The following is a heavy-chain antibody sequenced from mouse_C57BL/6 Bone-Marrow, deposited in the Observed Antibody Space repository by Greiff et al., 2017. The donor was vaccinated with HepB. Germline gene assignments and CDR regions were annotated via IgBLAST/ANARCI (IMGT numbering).Heavy chain of an antibody. CDR2: IYPGSGNT. CDR3: ARGIYDGYYHTLL. J-gene: IGHJ2*01. D-gene: IGHD2-3*01. CDR1: GYTFTDYY. V-gene: IGHV1-76*01. Sequence: VQLQQSGAELVRPGASVKLSCKASGYTFTDYYINWVKQRPGQGLEWIARIYPGSGNTYYNEKFKGKATLTAEKSSSTAYMQLSSLTSEDSAVYFCARGIYDGYYHTLLWGQGTTLTVSS.